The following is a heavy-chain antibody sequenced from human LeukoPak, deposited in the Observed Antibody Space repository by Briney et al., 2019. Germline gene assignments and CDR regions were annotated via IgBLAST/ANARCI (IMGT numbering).Heavy chain of an antibody. J-gene: IGHJ4*02. Sequence: GGSLRLSCAASGFTFDDYGMSWVRQAPGKGLEWVSGINWNGGSTGYADSVKGRFTISRDNAKNSLYLQMNSLRAEDTALYYCARAYDILTGYRPFDYWGQGTLVTVSS. CDR1: GFTFDDYG. D-gene: IGHD3-9*01. CDR2: INWNGGST. CDR3: ARAYDILTGYRPFDY. V-gene: IGHV3-20*04.